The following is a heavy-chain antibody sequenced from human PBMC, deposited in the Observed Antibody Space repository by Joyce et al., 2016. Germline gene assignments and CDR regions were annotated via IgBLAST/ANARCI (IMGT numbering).Heavy chain of an antibody. Sequence: EVHLVESGGGLVQPGGSLRLSCAASGFTFSVYWLTWVRQAPGKGLEWVATIREGGTEKFYGDSGKGRFTISRDNAENSVYLQMNSLRAEDTAVYYCVRDPFDYWGQGAVVTVSS. V-gene: IGHV3-7*04. CDR3: VRDPFDY. CDR1: GFTFSVYW. J-gene: IGHJ4*02. CDR2: IREGGTEK.